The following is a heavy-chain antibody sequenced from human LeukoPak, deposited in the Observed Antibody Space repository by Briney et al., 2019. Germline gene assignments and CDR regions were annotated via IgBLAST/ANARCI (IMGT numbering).Heavy chain of an antibody. CDR2: ISSSGSTT. Sequence: GGSLRLSCATSGFTFSSYEMNWVRQAPGKGLEWVSYISSSGSTTHYADSVKGRFTISRDNAKKSLYLQMNSLRAEDTAVYYCATGDRGVFAIWGQGTMVIVSS. V-gene: IGHV3-48*03. D-gene: IGHD7-27*01. J-gene: IGHJ3*02. CDR1: GFTFSSYE. CDR3: ATGDRGVFAI.